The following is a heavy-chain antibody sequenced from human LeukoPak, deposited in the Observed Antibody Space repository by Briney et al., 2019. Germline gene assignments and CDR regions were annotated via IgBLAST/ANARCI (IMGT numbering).Heavy chain of an antibody. CDR3: ARVLTGPDAFDI. Sequence: GSLRLSCAASGFTFSSYGMHWVRQAPGKGLEWVAFIRYDGSNKYYADSVKGRFTISRDNSKNSLYLQMNSLRAEDTAVYYCARVLTGPDAFDIWGQGTMVTVSS. J-gene: IGHJ3*02. V-gene: IGHV3-30*02. D-gene: IGHD3-9*01. CDR1: GFTFSSYG. CDR2: IRYDGSNK.